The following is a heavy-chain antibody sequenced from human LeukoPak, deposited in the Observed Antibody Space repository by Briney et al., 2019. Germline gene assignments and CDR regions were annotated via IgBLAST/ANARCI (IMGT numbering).Heavy chain of an antibody. J-gene: IGHJ4*02. Sequence: GGSLRLSCAASGFTFSSYAMSWVRQAPGKGLEWVSAISGSGGSTYYADSVKGRFTISRDNSENTLYLQMNSLRAEDTAVYYCAKGHVVVTAIIVFGYWGQGTLVTVSS. D-gene: IGHD2-21*02. V-gene: IGHV3-23*01. CDR1: GFTFSSYA. CDR3: AKGHVVVTAIIVFGY. CDR2: ISGSGGST.